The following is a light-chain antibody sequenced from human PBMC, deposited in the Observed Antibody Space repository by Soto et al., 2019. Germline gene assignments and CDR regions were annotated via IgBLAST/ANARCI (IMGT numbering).Light chain of an antibody. J-gene: IGLJ1*01. V-gene: IGLV2-11*01. CDR2: DVS. CDR1: SSDVSGYNY. Sequence: QSALAQPRSVSGSPGQSVTISCTGTSSDVSGYNYVSWYQQHPGKAPKLMIYDVSKRPSGVPDRFSGSKSGNTASLTISGLQAEDEADYYCCSYAGSYTYVFGTGTKVTV. CDR3: CSYAGSYTYV.